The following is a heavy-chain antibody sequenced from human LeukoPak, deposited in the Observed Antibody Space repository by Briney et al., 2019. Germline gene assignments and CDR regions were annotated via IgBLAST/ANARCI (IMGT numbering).Heavy chain of an antibody. Sequence: GESLKISFKGSGYSFTSYWIGWVRQMPGKGLEWMGIIYPGDSDTRYSPSFQGQVTISADKSISTAYLQWSSLKASDTAMYYCARRLTSYYGSGSYYNFDYWGQGTLVTVSS. J-gene: IGHJ4*02. CDR2: IYPGDSDT. CDR1: GYSFTSYW. V-gene: IGHV5-51*01. CDR3: ARRLTSYYGSGSYYNFDY. D-gene: IGHD3-10*01.